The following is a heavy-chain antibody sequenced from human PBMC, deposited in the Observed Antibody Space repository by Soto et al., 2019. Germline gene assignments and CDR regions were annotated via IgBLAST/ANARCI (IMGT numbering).Heavy chain of an antibody. CDR3: ARGHWLQLRGYSGSIFDY. CDR1: GFTFSSYA. D-gene: IGHD5-12*01. CDR2: ISYDGSNK. J-gene: IGHJ4*02. Sequence: QVQLVESGGGVVQPGRSLRLSCAASGFTFSSYAMHWVRQAPGKGLEWVAVISYDGSNKYYADSVKGRFTISRDNSKNTLYLQMNSLRAEDTSVYYCARGHWLQLRGYSGSIFDYWGQGTLVTVSS. V-gene: IGHV3-30-3*01.